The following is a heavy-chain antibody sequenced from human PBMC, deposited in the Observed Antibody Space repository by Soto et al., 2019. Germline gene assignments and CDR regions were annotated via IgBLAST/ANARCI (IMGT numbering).Heavy chain of an antibody. D-gene: IGHD5-18*01. CDR2: ISYDGSNK. CDR1: GFTFSSYG. V-gene: IGHV3-30*18. CDR3: AKTEYSYGIDY. J-gene: IGHJ4*02. Sequence: HPGGSLRLSCAASGFTFSSYGMHWVRQAPGKGLEWVAVISYDGSNKYYADSVKGRFTISRDNSKNTLYLQMNSLRAEDTAVYYCAKTEYSYGIDYWGQGTLVTVSS.